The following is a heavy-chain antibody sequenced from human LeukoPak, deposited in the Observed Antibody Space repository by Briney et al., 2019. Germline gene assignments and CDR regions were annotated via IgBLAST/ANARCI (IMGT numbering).Heavy chain of an antibody. Sequence: ASVKVSCKASGGTFSSYAISWVRQAPGQGLEWMGRIIPILGIANYAQKFQGRVTITADKSTSTAYMELSSLRSEDTAVYYCARGRRGELLPFDYWGQGTLVTVSS. D-gene: IGHD1-26*01. CDR2: IIPILGIA. CDR3: ARGRRGELLPFDY. CDR1: GGTFSSYA. J-gene: IGHJ4*02. V-gene: IGHV1-69*04.